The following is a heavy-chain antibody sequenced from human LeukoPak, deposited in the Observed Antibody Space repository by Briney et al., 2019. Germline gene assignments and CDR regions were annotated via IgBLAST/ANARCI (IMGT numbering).Heavy chain of an antibody. D-gene: IGHD3-16*02. Sequence: PSETLSLTCTVSGGSISSSSYYWGWIRQPPGKGLEWIGSIYYSGSTYYNPSLKSRVTISVDTSKNQFSLKLSSVTAADTAVYYCASVKYFQHWGQGTLVTVSS. CDR2: IYYSGST. CDR3: ASVKYFQH. CDR1: GGSISSSSYY. V-gene: IGHV4-39*01. J-gene: IGHJ1*01.